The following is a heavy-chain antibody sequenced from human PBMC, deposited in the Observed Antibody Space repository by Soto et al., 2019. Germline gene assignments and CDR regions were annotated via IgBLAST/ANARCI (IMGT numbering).Heavy chain of an antibody. V-gene: IGHV4-30-4*02. J-gene: IGHJ4*02. CDR3: ARAPVGLDTISYFDY. CDR2: IYHGGST. CDR1: GDSVSRLGFH. Sequence: PSDALSLTCTVSGDSVSRLGFHLAWLRPPPGQGLEWICYIYHGGSTYYRPSLEIRMHMSLDATRNHYSLRLTSVTAADTAVYFCARAPVGLDTISYFDYWGKGKLVTVS. D-gene: IGHD3-3*01.